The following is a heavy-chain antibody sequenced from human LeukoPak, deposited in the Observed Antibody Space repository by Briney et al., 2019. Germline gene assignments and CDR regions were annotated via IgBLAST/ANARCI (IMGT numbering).Heavy chain of an antibody. V-gene: IGHV3-7*01. CDR3: ARDGYGGTCDY. Sequence: PGGSLRLSCAASGFTFSSYSMNWVRQAPGKGLEWVANIKQDGSEKYYVDSVKGRFTISRDNAKNSLYLQMNSLRAEDTAVYYCARDGYGGTCDYWGQGTLATVSS. CDR2: IKQDGSEK. D-gene: IGHD4-23*01. CDR1: GFTFSSYS. J-gene: IGHJ4*02.